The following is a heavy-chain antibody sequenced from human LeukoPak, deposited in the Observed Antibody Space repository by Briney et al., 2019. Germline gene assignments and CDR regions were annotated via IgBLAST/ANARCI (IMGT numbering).Heavy chain of an antibody. CDR1: GFTFSSYS. V-gene: IGHV3-21*04. Sequence: GGSLRLSCAASGFTFSSYSMNWVRQAPGKGLEWVSSISSSSSYIYYADSVKGRFTISRDNAKNSLYLQMDSLRAEDTAVYYCARALNYGGYVFDYWGQGTLVTVSS. CDR2: ISSSSSYI. J-gene: IGHJ4*02. D-gene: IGHD4-23*01. CDR3: ARALNYGGYVFDY.